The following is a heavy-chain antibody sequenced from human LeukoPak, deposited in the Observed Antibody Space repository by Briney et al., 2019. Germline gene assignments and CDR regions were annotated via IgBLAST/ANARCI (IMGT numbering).Heavy chain of an antibody. D-gene: IGHD1-7*01. CDR1: GGSISSSSYY. J-gene: IGHJ5*02. V-gene: IGHV4-39*07. CDR3: ARVSYLSWNYYLTTENWFDP. Sequence: PSETLSLTCTVSGGSISSSSYYWGWIRQPPGKGLEWIGSIYYSGSTYYNPSLKSRVTISVDTSKNQFSLKLSSVTAADTAVYYCARVSYLSWNYYLTTENWFDPWGQGTLVTVSS. CDR2: IYYSGST.